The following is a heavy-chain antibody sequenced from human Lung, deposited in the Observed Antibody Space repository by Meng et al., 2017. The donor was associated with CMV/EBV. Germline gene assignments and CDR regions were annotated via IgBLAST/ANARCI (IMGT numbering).Heavy chain of an antibody. CDR3: ARGGYSSSSGAFAI. CDR2: ISYDGSNK. J-gene: IGHJ3*02. CDR1: GFTFSSYA. Sequence: GGSLRLSCAASGFTFSSYAMHWVRQAPGKGLEWVAVISYDGSNKYYADSVKGRFTISRDNSKNTLYLQMNSLRAEDTAVYYCARGGYSSSSGAFAIWGQGKMVTVSS. D-gene: IGHD6-6*01. V-gene: IGHV3-30-3*01.